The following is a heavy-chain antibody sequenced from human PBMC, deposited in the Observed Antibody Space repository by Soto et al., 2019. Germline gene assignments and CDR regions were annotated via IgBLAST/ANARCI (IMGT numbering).Heavy chain of an antibody. CDR1: GFTFSSAA. CDR3: AKSLDIHYQNWFDP. V-gene: IGHV3-23*01. J-gene: IGHJ5*02. D-gene: IGHD2-2*01. CDR2: ISGSDSRT. Sequence: EVQILESGGSLVQPGGSLRLSCAASGFTFSSAAMNWVRQAPGKGLEWVSIISGSDSRTYYADSVKGRFTISRDNSKNTLYLDMNSLRAEDTAVYYCAKSLDIHYQNWFDPWGEGTLVTVSS.